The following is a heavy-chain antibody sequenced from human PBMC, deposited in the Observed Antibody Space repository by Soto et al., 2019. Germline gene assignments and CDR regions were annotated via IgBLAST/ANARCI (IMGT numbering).Heavy chain of an antibody. J-gene: IGHJ5*02. Sequence: EAQLVESGGGLVQPGGSLRVSCAVSGFTFSDYWMSWVRQAPGKGLEWVAKIKQDGSEKDYVDSVKGRFTISRDNANNSLYLHMYSLRVEDTAIYYCARGGIDAYDWFDPWGHGTLVTVSS. V-gene: IGHV3-7*01. CDR2: IKQDGSEK. CDR3: ARGGIDAYDWFDP. D-gene: IGHD3-16*01. CDR1: GFTFSDYW.